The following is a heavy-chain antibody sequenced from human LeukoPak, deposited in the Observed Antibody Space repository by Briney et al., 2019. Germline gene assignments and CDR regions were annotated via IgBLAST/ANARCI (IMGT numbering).Heavy chain of an antibody. Sequence: KPSETLSLTCGVSGGSISSGGYSWSWIRQPPGKGLEWIGYIYYSGSTNYNPSLKRRVTISADTSKNQSSLKLSSVTAADTAVYYCARQGPYGSGKDYWGQGTLVTVSS. CDR1: GGSISSGGYS. CDR2: IYYSGST. D-gene: IGHD3-10*01. J-gene: IGHJ4*02. CDR3: ARQGPYGSGKDY. V-gene: IGHV4-61*08.